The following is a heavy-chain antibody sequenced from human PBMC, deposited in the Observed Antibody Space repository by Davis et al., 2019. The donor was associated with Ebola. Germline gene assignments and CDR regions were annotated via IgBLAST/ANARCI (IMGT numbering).Heavy chain of an antibody. V-gene: IGHV3-23*01. CDR2: GTSADT. J-gene: IGHJ3*01. Sequence: GESLKISCAASGFTVSSNHMSWVRQAPGKGLEWVSTYGTSADTYYADSVKGRFTISRDNSKNTLYLQMNGLRVEDTAIYYCAKDNRNIWSEVWGQGTMVTVSS. D-gene: IGHD2/OR15-2a*01. CDR1: GFTVSSNH. CDR3: AKDNRNIWSEV.